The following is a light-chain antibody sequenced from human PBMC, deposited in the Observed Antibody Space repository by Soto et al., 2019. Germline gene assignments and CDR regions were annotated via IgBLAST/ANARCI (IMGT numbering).Light chain of an antibody. CDR1: QSVGSN. J-gene: IGKJ5*01. V-gene: IGKV3-15*01. CDR2: AAS. CDR3: QQYNNWS. Sequence: EIVMTQSPATLSVSPGERATLFCRASQSVGSNLAWYQQKPGQAPRLLIYAASTRATGIPARFSGSGSGTEFTLTISSLQSEDFAVYYCQQYNNWSFGQGTRLEIK.